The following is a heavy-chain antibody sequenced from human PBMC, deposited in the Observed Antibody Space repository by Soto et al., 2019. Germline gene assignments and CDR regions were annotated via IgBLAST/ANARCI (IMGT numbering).Heavy chain of an antibody. Sequence: GGSLRLSCAASGFTFSSYSMNWVRQAPGKGLEWVSSISSSSSYIYYADSVKGRFTISRDNAKNSLYLQMNSLRAEDTAVYYCARDANYDMIPYYYYYGMDVWGQETTVTVSS. CDR3: ARDANYDMIPYYYYYGMDV. CDR1: GFTFSSYS. J-gene: IGHJ6*02. CDR2: ISSSSSYI. D-gene: IGHD3-9*01. V-gene: IGHV3-21*01.